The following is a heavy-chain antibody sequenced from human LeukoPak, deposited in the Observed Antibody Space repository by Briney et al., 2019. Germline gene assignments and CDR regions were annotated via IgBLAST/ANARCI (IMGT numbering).Heavy chain of an antibody. J-gene: IGHJ6*02. CDR2: ISAYNANT. V-gene: IGHV1-18*01. D-gene: IGHD6-19*01. Sequence: ASVKVSCKVSGYTLTELSMHWVRQAPGQGLEWMGWISAYNANTNYAQKLQGRVTMTTDTSASTAYMELRSLRSDDTAVYYCARGLAPENYYYYYGMDVWGQGTTVTVSS. CDR1: GYTLTELS. CDR3: ARGLAPENYYYYYGMDV.